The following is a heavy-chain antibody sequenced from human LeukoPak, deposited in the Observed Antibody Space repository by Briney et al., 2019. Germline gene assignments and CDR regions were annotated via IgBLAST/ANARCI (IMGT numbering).Heavy chain of an antibody. J-gene: IGHJ6*03. D-gene: IGHD3-16*01. CDR1: SYTFSDYG. V-gene: IGHV1-18*01. Sequence: ASVKVSCKASSYTFSDYGVSWVRQAPGQGLEWMGRISGDNGNTDYAEKFQGRVTMTTDRSTSTAYMELRSLRSDDTAVYYCARYKVGAGYYYYYMDVWGKGTTVTVSS. CDR3: ARYKVGAGYYYYYMDV. CDR2: ISGDNGNT.